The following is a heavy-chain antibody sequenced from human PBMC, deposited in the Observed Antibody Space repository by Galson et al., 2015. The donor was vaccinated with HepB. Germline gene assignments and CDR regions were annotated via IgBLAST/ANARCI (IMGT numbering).Heavy chain of an antibody. J-gene: IGHJ4*02. D-gene: IGHD3-9*01. Sequence: SLRLSCAASGFTFSSYAMHWVRQAPGKGLEWVAVISYDGSNKYYADSVKGRFTISRDNSKNTLYLQMNSLRAEDTAVYYCARAQTVVLRYFDWAPLDYWGQGTLVTVSS. CDR3: ARAQTVVLRYFDWAPLDY. CDR2: ISYDGSNK. V-gene: IGHV3-30*04. CDR1: GFTFSSYA.